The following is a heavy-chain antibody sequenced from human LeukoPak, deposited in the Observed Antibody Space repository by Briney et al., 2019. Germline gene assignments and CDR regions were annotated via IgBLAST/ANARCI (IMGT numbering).Heavy chain of an antibody. CDR3: ARIAAITSWFDP. CDR1: GYIFSNSW. V-gene: IGHV5-51*01. J-gene: IGHJ5*02. D-gene: IGHD5-12*01. CDR2: IYPGDSDT. Sequence: GESLKISCKGSGYIFSNSWIGWVRQLPGKGLEWMGIIYPGDSDTRYSPSFQGQVTISADKSISTAYLQWGSLKASDTAMYYCARIAAITSWFDPWGQGTLVTVSS.